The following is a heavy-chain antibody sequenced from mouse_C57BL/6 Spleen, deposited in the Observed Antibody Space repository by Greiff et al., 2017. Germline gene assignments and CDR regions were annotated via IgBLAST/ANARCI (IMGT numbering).Heavy chain of an antibody. Sequence: EVQLVESGGGLVQPGGSLSLSCAASGFTFTDYYMSWVRQPPGKALEWLGFIRNKANGYTTEYSASVKGRFTISRDNSQSILYLQMNALRAEDSATYHCARYYDYAMDYWGQGTSVTVSS. D-gene: IGHD2-3*01. V-gene: IGHV7-3*01. CDR3: ARYYDYAMDY. J-gene: IGHJ4*01. CDR2: IRNKANGYTT. CDR1: GFTFTDYY.